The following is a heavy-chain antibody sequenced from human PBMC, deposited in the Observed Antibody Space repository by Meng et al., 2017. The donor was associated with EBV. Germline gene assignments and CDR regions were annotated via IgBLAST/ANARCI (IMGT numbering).Heavy chain of an antibody. J-gene: IGHJ4*02. Sequence: QVRVVGCGAEVKGPGASGKGSCKASGCTFTGYYMHWVRQAPGQGLEWMGRINPNSGGTNYAQKFQGRVTMTRDTSISTAYMELSRLRSDDTAVYYCARVGIAVAGTGDYWGQGTLVTVSS. CDR3: ARVGIAVAGTGDY. V-gene: IGHV1-2*06. D-gene: IGHD6-19*01. CDR2: INPNSGGT. CDR1: GCTFTGYY.